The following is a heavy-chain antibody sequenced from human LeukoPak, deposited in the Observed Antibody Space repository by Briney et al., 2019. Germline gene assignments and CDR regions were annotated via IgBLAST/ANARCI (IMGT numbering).Heavy chain of an antibody. V-gene: IGHV4-4*09. CDR2: FYLSGS. Sequence: PSETLSLTCTVSGGSIRRSYWSWIRQPPGRGLEWIGYFYLSGSNYNPSLKSRVTMSLDTSKNQFSLRLSPVTAADTAVYYCARGGPTGALDDNWFDPWSQGTLVTVSS. CDR1: GGSIRRSY. J-gene: IGHJ5*02. D-gene: IGHD4-11*01. CDR3: ARGGPTGALDDNWFDP.